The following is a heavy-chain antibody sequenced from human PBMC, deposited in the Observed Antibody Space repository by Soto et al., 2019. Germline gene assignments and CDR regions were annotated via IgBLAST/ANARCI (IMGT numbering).Heavy chain of an antibody. CDR2: ISSSSSTI. D-gene: IGHD4-17*01. V-gene: IGHV3-48*02. CDR3: ARGHGDYLSYYYYYGMDV. CDR1: GFTFSSYS. Sequence: EVQLVESGGGLVQPGGSLRLSCAASGFTFSSYSMNWVRQAPGKGLEWVSYISSSSSTIYYADSVKGRFTISRDNAKNSLYLQMKSLRDEDTAVYYCARGHGDYLSYYYYYGMDVWGQGTTVTVSS. J-gene: IGHJ6*02.